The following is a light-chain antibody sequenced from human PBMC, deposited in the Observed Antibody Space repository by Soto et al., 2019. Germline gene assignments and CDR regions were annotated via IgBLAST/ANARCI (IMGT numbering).Light chain of an antibody. CDR1: SSNIGNNY. Sequence: QSVLTQPPSVSAAPGQKVTISCSGSSSNIGNNYVSWYQQLPGTAPKLLIYDNHKRPSGIPDRFSGSKSGTSATLGITGLQTGDEADYYCGTWDSSLSAVVXGGGTKLTVL. J-gene: IGLJ2*01. CDR3: GTWDSSLSAVV. CDR2: DNH. V-gene: IGLV1-51*01.